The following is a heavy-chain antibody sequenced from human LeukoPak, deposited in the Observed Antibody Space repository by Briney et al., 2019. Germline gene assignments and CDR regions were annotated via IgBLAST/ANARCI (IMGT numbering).Heavy chain of an antibody. J-gene: IGHJ4*02. D-gene: IGHD1-26*01. CDR2: IYYSGST. Sequence: SETPSLTCTVSGGSISSSSYYWGWIRQPPGKGLEWIGSIYYSGSTYYNPSLKSRVTISVDTSKNQFSLKLSSVTAADTAVYYCARLGRSYYLDYWGQGTLVTVSS. CDR3: ARLGRSYYLDY. CDR1: GGSISSSSYY. V-gene: IGHV4-39*01.